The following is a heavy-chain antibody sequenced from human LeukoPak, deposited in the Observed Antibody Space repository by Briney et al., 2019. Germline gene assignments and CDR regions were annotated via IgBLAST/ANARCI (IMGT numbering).Heavy chain of an antibody. CDR1: GRAISSYY. V-gene: IGHV4-59*01. CDR3: ARVVGSGAIDS. D-gene: IGHD3-10*01. Sequence: SEPLSLTCTVSGRAISSYYWSWIRQPPGKAREGIGYIFCSGSTDYTPYVKIRVTRSVDTSNNQFSLKLSSVTAADTAVYYCARVVGSGAIDSWGQGTLVTVSS. J-gene: IGHJ4*02. CDR2: IFCSGST.